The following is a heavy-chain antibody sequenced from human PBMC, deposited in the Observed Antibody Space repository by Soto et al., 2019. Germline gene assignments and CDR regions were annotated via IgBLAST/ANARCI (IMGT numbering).Heavy chain of an antibody. J-gene: IGHJ5*02. V-gene: IGHV4-31*03. CDR3: ARVFSAGSSFFDP. D-gene: IGHD6-13*01. CDR2: FYYSGST. Sequence: QVQLQESGPGLVKPSQTLSLTCTVSGGSISSGNYYWSWIRQHPGQGLEWMGYFYYSGSTSYNPSLKSRVTLSVDTSKNHFCLRLSSVTAADTAVYYWARVFSAGSSFFDPWGQGTLVTVYS. CDR1: GGSISSGNYY.